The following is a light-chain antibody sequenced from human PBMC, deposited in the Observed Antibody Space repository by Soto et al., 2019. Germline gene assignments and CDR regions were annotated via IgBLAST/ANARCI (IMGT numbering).Light chain of an antibody. Sequence: DIQMTQSPSTLSASVEDRVTITCRASQSISSWLAWYQQKPGKAPKLLIYKASSLESGVPSRFSGSGSGTEFTLTISSLQPDDFATYYCQQYNSYSGLTFGGGTKVEIK. CDR1: QSISSW. J-gene: IGKJ4*01. V-gene: IGKV1-5*03. CDR3: QQYNSYSGLT. CDR2: KAS.